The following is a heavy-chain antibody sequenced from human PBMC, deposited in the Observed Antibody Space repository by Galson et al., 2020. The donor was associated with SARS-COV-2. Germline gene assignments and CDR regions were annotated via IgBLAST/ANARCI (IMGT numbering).Heavy chain of an antibody. Sequence: TGGSLRLSCAASGFSFSSYTMHWVRRAPGKGLESVSVITSDGSNTYYANSMKGRFTVSRDNSKNTLYLQMNSLRAEDMAVYYCARALWFGELLSPIDYWGQGTLVTVSS. CDR2: ITSDGSNT. J-gene: IGHJ4*02. CDR3: ARALWFGELLSPIDY. D-gene: IGHD3-10*01. CDR1: GFSFSSYT. V-gene: IGHV3-64*01.